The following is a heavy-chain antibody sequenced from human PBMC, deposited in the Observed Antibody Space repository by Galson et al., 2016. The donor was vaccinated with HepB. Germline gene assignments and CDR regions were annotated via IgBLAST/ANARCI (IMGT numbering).Heavy chain of an antibody. J-gene: IGHJ4*02. CDR3: ARGGYCDGDCYSRPFDY. V-gene: IGHV1-69*13. D-gene: IGHD2-21*02. CDR2: IIPIFGTA. Sequence: SVKVSCKASGGFSSYAFSWVRQAPGQGLEWMGGIIPIFGTANYAQKFQGSVTITADESTSTAYMELSSLRSEDTAVYYCARGGYCDGDCYSRPFDYWGQGTLIPVTS. CDR1: GGFSSYA.